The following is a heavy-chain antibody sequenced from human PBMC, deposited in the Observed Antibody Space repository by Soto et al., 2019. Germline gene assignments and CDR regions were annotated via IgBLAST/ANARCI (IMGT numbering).Heavy chain of an antibody. CDR1: GGSISSSRYY. CDR2: IYYSGST. CDR3: ARTYYYDQYYYYGMDV. J-gene: IGHJ6*02. V-gene: IGHV4-39*01. D-gene: IGHD3-22*01. Sequence: SETLSLTCTGSGGSISSSRYYWGWVRQPPGKGLEWIGSIYYSGSTYYNPSLKSRVTISVDTSKNQFSLKLSSVTAADTAVYYCARTYYYDQYYYYGMDVWGQGTTVTVSS.